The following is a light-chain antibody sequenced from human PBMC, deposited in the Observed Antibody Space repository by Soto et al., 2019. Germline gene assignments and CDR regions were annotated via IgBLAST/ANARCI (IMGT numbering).Light chain of an antibody. CDR3: SSYTSSSTPVV. CDR1: SSDVGGYNY. V-gene: IGLV2-14*01. CDR2: DVS. J-gene: IGLJ2*01. Sequence: QSALTQPASVSGSPGQSITISCTGTSSDVGGYNYVSWYQQHPGKAPKLMIYDVSNRPSGVSNRFSGSKSGNTASLPISGLQAEDEADDYCSSYTSSSTPVVFGGGTKVTVL.